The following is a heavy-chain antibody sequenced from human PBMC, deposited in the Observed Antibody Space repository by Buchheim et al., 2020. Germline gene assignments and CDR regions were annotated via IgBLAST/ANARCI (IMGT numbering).Heavy chain of an antibody. CDR1: GFTFTDYY. D-gene: IGHD3-22*01. CDR2: ISSSSTST. Sequence: QVQLVESGGGLVKPGGSLRLSCTASGFTFTDYYMSWIRQAPGKGPEWVSYISSSSTSTNYADSVKGRFTISRDNAKDSLYLQMNSLRAEDTAVYYCARFNSGYYSDYWGQGTL. CDR3: ARFNSGYYSDY. J-gene: IGHJ4*02. V-gene: IGHV3-11*05.